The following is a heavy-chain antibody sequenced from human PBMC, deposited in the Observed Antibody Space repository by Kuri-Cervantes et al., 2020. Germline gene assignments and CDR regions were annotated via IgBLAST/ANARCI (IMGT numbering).Heavy chain of an antibody. Sequence: ASVKVSCKASGYTFTSYGISWVRQAPGQGLEWMGWISAYNGNTNYAQKLQGRVTMTTDTSTSTAYMELSSLRSEDTALYYCAKVRRGGLDGFDIWGQGTMVTVSS. J-gene: IGHJ3*02. D-gene: IGHD3-16*01. CDR3: AKVRRGGLDGFDI. CDR2: ISAYNGNT. CDR1: GYTFTSYG. V-gene: IGHV1-18*01.